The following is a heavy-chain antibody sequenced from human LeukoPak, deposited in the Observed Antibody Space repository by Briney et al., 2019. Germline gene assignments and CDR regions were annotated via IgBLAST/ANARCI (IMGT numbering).Heavy chain of an antibody. V-gene: IGHV4-38-2*02. CDR2: FYLSEYT. D-gene: IGHD4-17*01. CDR1: GYSISSGYY. CDR3: ARAFYGDYLIN. J-gene: IGHJ4*02. Sequence: SETLSLTCNVSGYSISSGYYWDWIRQPPGKGLEWIGSFYLSEYTYYNPSLKSRVTISVDTSKNQFSLKLSSVTAADTAVYYCARAFYGDYLINWGQGTLVTVSS.